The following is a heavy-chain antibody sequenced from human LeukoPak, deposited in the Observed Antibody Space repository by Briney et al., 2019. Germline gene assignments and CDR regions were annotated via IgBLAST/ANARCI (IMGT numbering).Heavy chain of an antibody. D-gene: IGHD4-11*01. CDR2: INHSGST. CDR1: GGSFSGYY. CDR3: ARDYPPAYYFDY. J-gene: IGHJ4*02. Sequence: PSETLSLTCAVYGGSFSGYYWSWIRQPPGKGLEWIGEINHSGSTNYNPSLKSRVTISVDTSKKQFSLKLSSVTAADTAVYYCARDYPPAYYFDYWGQGTLVTVSS. V-gene: IGHV4-34*01.